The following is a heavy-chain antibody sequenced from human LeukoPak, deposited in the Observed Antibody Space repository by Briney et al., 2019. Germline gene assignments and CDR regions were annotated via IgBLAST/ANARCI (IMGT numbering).Heavy chain of an antibody. Sequence: SQTLSLTCAIPGDSVSSNSAAWNWIRQSPSRGLEWLGRTYYRSKWYNDYAVSVKSRITINPDTSKNQFSLQLNSVTPEDTAVYYCARAAYLTTSYYYYYYGMDVWGQGTTVTVSS. CDR2: TYYRSKWYN. CDR3: ARAAYLTTSYYYYYYGMDV. J-gene: IGHJ6*02. V-gene: IGHV6-1*01. D-gene: IGHD4-17*01. CDR1: GDSVSSNSAA.